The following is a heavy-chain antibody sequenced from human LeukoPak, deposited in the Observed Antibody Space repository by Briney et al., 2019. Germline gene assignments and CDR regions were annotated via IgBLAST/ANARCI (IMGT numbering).Heavy chain of an antibody. J-gene: IGHJ4*02. CDR3: AKDQVYCSSTSCYAGAFDY. CDR1: GFTFSSYA. D-gene: IGHD2-2*01. CDR2: ISGSGGST. Sequence: GSLRLSCAASGFTFSSYAMSWVRQAPGKGLEWVSAISGSGGSTYYADSVKGRFTISRDNSKNTLYLQMNSLRAEDTAVYYCAKDQVYCSSTSCYAGAFDYWGQGTLDTVSS. V-gene: IGHV3-23*01.